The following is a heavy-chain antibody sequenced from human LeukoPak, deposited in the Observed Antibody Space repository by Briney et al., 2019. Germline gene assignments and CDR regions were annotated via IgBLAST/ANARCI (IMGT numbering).Heavy chain of an antibody. CDR2: MNPNSGNT. CDR1: GYTFTSYD. Sequence: SVKVSCKASGYTFTSYDINWVRQATGQGLEWMGWMNPNSGNTGYAQKFQGRVTITRNTSISTAYMELSSLRSEDTAEYYFARGVVVVPAAIDAFDIWGQGPMVTVSS. V-gene: IGHV1-8*03. J-gene: IGHJ3*02. D-gene: IGHD2-2*01. CDR3: ARGVVVVPAAIDAFDI.